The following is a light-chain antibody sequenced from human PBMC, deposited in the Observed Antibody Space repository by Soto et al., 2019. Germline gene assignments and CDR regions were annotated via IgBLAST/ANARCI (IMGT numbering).Light chain of an antibody. CDR3: QQYHRSPVT. J-gene: IGKJ4*01. CDR1: QSINSW. CDR2: KAS. V-gene: IGKV1-5*03. Sequence: DIQMTQSPSTLSAFVGDRVTITCRASQSINSWLAWYQQKPGKAPNLLLYKASNFESGAPSRFSGSGSGTEFTLTISSLQPDDFATYYCQQYHRSPVTFGGGTKVEIK.